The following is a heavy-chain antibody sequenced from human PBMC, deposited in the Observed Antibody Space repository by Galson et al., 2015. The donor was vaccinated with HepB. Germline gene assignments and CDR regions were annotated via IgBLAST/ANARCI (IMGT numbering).Heavy chain of an antibody. CDR3: ARPRIAAKYYFDY. V-gene: IGHV3-7*01. CDR1: GFTLSNYW. J-gene: IGHJ4*02. D-gene: IGHD6-6*01. CDR2: IKQDGSEI. Sequence: SLRLSCAASGFTLSNYWMSWVRQAPGKGLEWVANIKQDGSEIYYVDSVKGRFTISRDNAKNPVYLQMNSLRAEDTAVYYCARPRIAAKYYFDYWGQGTLVAVSS.